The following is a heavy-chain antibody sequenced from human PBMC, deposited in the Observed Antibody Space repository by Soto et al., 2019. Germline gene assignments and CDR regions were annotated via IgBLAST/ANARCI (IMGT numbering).Heavy chain of an antibody. CDR3: ARGSGSGGTD. J-gene: IGHJ4*02. V-gene: IGHV1-3*01. Sequence: ASVKVSCKASGYTFTSYAMHWVRQAPGQRLEWMGWINAGNGNTKYSRKFQGRVTITRDTSASTAYMELSSLRSEDTAVYYCARGSGSGGTDWGQGTLVTVSS. CDR1: GYTFTSYA. D-gene: IGHD2-15*01. CDR2: INAGNGNT.